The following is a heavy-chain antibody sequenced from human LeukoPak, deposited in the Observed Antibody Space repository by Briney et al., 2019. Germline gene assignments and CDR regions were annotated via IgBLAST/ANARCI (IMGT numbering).Heavy chain of an antibody. Sequence: PGRSLRLSCTASGFTFGDYAMSWVRQAPGKGLEWVGFIRSKAYGGTTEYAASVKGGFTISRDDSKSIAYLQMNSLKTEDTAVYYCTRSYVDTAMVFDYWGQGTLVTVSS. CDR2: IRSKAYGGTT. V-gene: IGHV3-49*04. D-gene: IGHD5-18*01. CDR3: TRSYVDTAMVFDY. CDR1: GFTFGDYA. J-gene: IGHJ4*02.